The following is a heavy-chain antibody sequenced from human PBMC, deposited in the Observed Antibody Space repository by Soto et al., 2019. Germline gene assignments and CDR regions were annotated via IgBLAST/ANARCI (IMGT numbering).Heavy chain of an antibody. D-gene: IGHD3-16*01. CDR1: GYTFTSYA. CDR2: INAGNGNT. V-gene: IGHV1-3*01. Sequence: GASVKVSCKASGYTFTSYAMHWVRQAPGQRLEWMGWINAGNGNTKYSQKFQGRVTITRDTSASTAYMELSSLRSEDTAVYYCAGGGGATTGMDVWGQGTTVTVSS. J-gene: IGHJ6*02. CDR3: AGGGGATTGMDV.